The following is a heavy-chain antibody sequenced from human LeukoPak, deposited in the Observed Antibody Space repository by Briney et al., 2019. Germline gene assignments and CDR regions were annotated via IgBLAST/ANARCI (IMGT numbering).Heavy chain of an antibody. Sequence: TGGSLRLSCAASGFTFSSYSMNWVRQAPGKELEWVSSISSSSSYIYYADSVKGRFTISRDNAKNSLYLQMNSLRAEDTAVYYCARDCSSTSCPAFTLYYYYGMDVWGQGTTVTVSS. D-gene: IGHD2-2*01. CDR2: ISSSSSYI. V-gene: IGHV3-21*01. CDR1: GFTFSSYS. J-gene: IGHJ6*02. CDR3: ARDCSSTSCPAFTLYYYYGMDV.